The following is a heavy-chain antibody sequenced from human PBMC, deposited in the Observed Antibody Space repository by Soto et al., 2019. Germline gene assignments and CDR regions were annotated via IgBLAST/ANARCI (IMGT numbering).Heavy chain of an antibody. CDR1: GGSISSYY. CDR2: IYYSGST. V-gene: IGHV4-59*01. Sequence: SETLSLTCTVSGGSISSYYWSWIRQPPGKGLEWIGYIYYSGSTNYNPSLKSRVTISVDTSKNQFSLKLSSVTAADTAVYYCEREWLTQDNYYYYYMDVWGKGTTVTVSS. D-gene: IGHD2-15*01. J-gene: IGHJ6*03. CDR3: EREWLTQDNYYYYYMDV.